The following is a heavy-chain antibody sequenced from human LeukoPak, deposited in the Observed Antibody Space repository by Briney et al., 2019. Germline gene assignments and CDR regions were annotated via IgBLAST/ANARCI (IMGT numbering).Heavy chain of an antibody. Sequence: GGSLRLSCAASGFTFSSYEMNWVRQAPGKGLEWVSYISSSGSTIYYADSVKGRFTISRDNAKNSLYLQMNSLRAEDTAVYYCAKDSSDYGGMYYFDYWGQGTLVTASS. CDR1: GFTFSSYE. CDR3: AKDSSDYGGMYYFDY. J-gene: IGHJ4*02. V-gene: IGHV3-48*03. D-gene: IGHD4-17*01. CDR2: ISSSGSTI.